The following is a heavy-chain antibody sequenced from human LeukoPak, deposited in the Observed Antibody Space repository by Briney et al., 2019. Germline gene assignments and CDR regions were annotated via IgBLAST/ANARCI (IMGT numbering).Heavy chain of an antibody. Sequence: GASVNVSCKASGYTFTGYYMHWVRQAPGQGLEWMGWINPNSGGTNYAQKFQGRVTMTRDTSTTTAYMELRSLRSDDTAVYYCARQIAYNWFDPWGQGTLVTVSS. V-gene: IGHV1-2*02. J-gene: IGHJ5*02. CDR1: GYTFTGYY. CDR2: INPNSGGT. CDR3: ARQIAYNWFDP.